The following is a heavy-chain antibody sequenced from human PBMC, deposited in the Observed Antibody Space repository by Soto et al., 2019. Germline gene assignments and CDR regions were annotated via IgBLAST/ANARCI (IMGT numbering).Heavy chain of an antibody. Sequence: QVQLVQSGAEVKKPGSLVKVSCKASGGTFSSYAISWVRQAPGQGLEWMGGIIPIFGTANYAQKFQGRVTITADESTSTAYMELSSLRSDDTAVYYCASLPGGGYDFYYGMYVWGQGTTVTVSS. CDR1: GGTFSSYA. D-gene: IGHD2-2*01. J-gene: IGHJ6*02. CDR2: IIPIFGTA. CDR3: ASLPGGGYDFYYGMYV. V-gene: IGHV1-69*12.